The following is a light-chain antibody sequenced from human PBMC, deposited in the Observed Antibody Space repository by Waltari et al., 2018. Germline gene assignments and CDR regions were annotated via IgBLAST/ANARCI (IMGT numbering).Light chain of an antibody. CDR3: QQYYSYPYT. Sequence: IRLTQSPSSFSASTGDGVTITCRASQGISSYLAWYQQKPGKAPKLLIYAASTLQSGVPSRVSGSGSGTDFTLTISCLQSEDFATYYCQQYYSYPYTFGQGTKLEIK. V-gene: IGKV1-8*01. CDR1: QGISSY. J-gene: IGKJ2*01. CDR2: AAS.